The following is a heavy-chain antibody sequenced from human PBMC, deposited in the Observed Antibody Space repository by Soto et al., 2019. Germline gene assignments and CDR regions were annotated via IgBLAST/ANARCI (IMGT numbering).Heavy chain of an antibody. Sequence: PSETLSLTCTVSGYSISSGYHWAWIRQPPGKGLEWLGSVHYSGNTYYNPSLKSRLTISVGKSKNQSSLNLSSVTAADTAVYYCARQDRVVAEGRWFDPWGQGTLVTVSS. CDR3: ARQDRVVAEGRWFDP. V-gene: IGHV4-38-2*02. J-gene: IGHJ5*02. CDR1: GYSISSGYH. D-gene: IGHD2-15*01. CDR2: VHYSGNT.